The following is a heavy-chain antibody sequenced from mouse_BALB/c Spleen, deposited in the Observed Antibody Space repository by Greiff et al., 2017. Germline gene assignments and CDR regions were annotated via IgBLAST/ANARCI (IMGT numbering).Heavy chain of an antibody. CDR3: ARTDYGNYGY. J-gene: IGHJ2*01. D-gene: IGHD2-1*01. CDR2: INPSTGYT. Sequence: VQLQQSGAELAKPGASVKMSCKASGYTFTSYWMHWVKQRPGQGLEWIGYINPSTGYTEYNQKFKDKATLTADKSSSTAYMQLSSLTSEDSAVYYCARTDYGNYGYWGQGTTLTVSS. V-gene: IGHV1-7*01. CDR1: GYTFTSYW.